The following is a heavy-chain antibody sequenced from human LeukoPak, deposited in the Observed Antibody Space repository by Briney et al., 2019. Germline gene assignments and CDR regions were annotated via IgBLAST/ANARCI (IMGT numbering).Heavy chain of an antibody. CDR1: GGSISSGDYY. V-gene: IGHV4-30-4*08. CDR2: IYYSGST. CDR3: ARTVTTISYWFDP. J-gene: IGHJ5*02. Sequence: SETLSLTCTVSGGSISSGDYYWRWIRQPPGKGLEWIGYIYYSGSTYYNPSLKSRVTISVDTSKNQFSLKLSSVTAADTAVYYCARTVTTISYWFDPWGQGTLVTVSS. D-gene: IGHD4-11*01.